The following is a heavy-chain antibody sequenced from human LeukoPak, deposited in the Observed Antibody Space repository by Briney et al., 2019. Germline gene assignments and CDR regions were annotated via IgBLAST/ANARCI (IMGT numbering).Heavy chain of an antibody. CDR3: ARVESGYDTHYYYYGMDV. V-gene: IGHV1-8*01. Sequence: GASVKVSCKASGYTLTSYDINWVRQATGQGLEWMGWMNPNSGNTGYAQKFQGRVTMTRNTSISTAYMELSSLRSEDTAVYYCARVESGYDTHYYYYGMDVWGQGTTVTVSS. D-gene: IGHD5-12*01. J-gene: IGHJ6*02. CDR1: GYTLTSYD. CDR2: MNPNSGNT.